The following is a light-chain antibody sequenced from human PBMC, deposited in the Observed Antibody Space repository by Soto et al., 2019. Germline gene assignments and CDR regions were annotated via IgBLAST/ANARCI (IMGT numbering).Light chain of an antibody. CDR2: GAS. Sequence: EIVMTQSAATLSVSPGERATLSCRASQSVSSNLAWYQQKPGQAPRLLIYGASTRATGIPARFSGSGSGTEFTLTISSLQSEDFAVYYCQQYNNWSGTFGQGTKVDI. CDR3: QQYNNWSGT. CDR1: QSVSSN. V-gene: IGKV3-15*01. J-gene: IGKJ1*01.